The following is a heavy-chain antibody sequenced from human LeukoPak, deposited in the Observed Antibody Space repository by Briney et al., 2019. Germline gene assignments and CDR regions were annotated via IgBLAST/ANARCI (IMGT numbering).Heavy chain of an antibody. D-gene: IGHD3-22*01. CDR1: GFTFSDYY. Sequence: LRLSCAASGFTFSDYYMSWLRQPPGKGLEWIGTIYYSGRTYYSPSLKSRVTMSVDPSNNQFSLNLRSVTAADTAVYYCARRRYYDGSGYLEWGQGTLLSVSS. CDR2: IYYSGRT. J-gene: IGHJ1*01. V-gene: IGHV4-59*04. CDR3: ARRRYYDGSGYLE.